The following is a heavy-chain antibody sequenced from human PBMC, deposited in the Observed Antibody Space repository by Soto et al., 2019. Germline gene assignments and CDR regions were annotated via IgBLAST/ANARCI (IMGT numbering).Heavy chain of an antibody. CDR3: ARARLMEDYDSSGYLRRFFDN. J-gene: IGHJ4*02. CDR1: GDSISIGGYS. Sequence: NPSETLSLTCTFYGDSISIGGYSFTLILQHSVNFLEWIGYIYNSGSSYYNPSLQSRVTISVDTSKNQFSLKLSSVTAADTAVYFCARARLMEDYDSSGYLRRFFDNWGQGIPVTVSS. V-gene: IGHV4-31*02. D-gene: IGHD3-22*01. CDR2: IYNSGSS.